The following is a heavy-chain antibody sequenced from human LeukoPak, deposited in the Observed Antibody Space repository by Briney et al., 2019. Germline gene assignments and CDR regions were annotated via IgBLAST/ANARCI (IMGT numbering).Heavy chain of an antibody. V-gene: IGHV3-21*01. Sequence: GGSLRLSCAASGFTFSRYSMNWVRQAPGKGLEWVSSISDSSTYIFNADPVRGRFTISRDDAKNSLFLQMNSLRVEDTAVYYCVRVVYCSGGTCSYYFDYWGQGTLVTVSS. CDR3: VRVVYCSGGTCSYYFDY. CDR2: ISDSSTYI. CDR1: GFTFSRYS. J-gene: IGHJ4*02. D-gene: IGHD2-15*01.